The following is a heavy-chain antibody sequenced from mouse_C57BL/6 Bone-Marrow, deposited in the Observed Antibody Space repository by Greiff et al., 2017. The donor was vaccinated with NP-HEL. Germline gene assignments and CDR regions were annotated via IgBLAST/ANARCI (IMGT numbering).Heavy chain of an antibody. J-gene: IGHJ3*01. CDR3: ARFETYYGNPGGFAY. CDR1: GYTFTDYN. V-gene: IGHV1-22*01. D-gene: IGHD2-10*01. Sequence: EVQLQQSGPELVKPGASVKMSCKASGYTFTDYNMHWVKQSHGKSLEWIGYINPNNGGTSYNQKFKGKATLTVNKSSSTAYMELRSLTSEDSAVYYCARFETYYGNPGGFAYWGQGTLVTVSA. CDR2: INPNNGGT.